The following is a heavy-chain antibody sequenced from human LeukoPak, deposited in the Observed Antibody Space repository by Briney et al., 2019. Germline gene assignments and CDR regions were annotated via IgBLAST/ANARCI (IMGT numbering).Heavy chain of an antibody. CDR1: GYTFTSYD. D-gene: IGHD5-18*01. CDR2: MNPNSGNT. Sequence: ASVKVSCXASGYTFTSYDINWVRQATGQGLVWMGWMNPNSGNTGYAQKFQGRVTMTRNTSISTAYMELSSLRSEDTAVYYCARGSQGYSYGFWGFDPWGQGTLVTVSS. CDR3: ARGSQGYSYGFWGFDP. V-gene: IGHV1-8*01. J-gene: IGHJ5*02.